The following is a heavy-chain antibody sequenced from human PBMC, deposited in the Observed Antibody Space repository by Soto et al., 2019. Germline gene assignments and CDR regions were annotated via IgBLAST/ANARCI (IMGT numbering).Heavy chain of an antibody. Sequence: SETLSLTCTVSGGSISSGDYYWSWIRQPPGKGLEWIGCIYYSGSTYYNPSLKSRVTISVDTSKNQFSLKLSSVTAADTAVYYCAGSILTGYYNYYYYYGMDVWGQGTTVTVSS. V-gene: IGHV4-30-4*01. D-gene: IGHD3-9*01. J-gene: IGHJ6*02. CDR1: GGSISSGDYY. CDR3: AGSILTGYYNYYYYYGMDV. CDR2: IYYSGST.